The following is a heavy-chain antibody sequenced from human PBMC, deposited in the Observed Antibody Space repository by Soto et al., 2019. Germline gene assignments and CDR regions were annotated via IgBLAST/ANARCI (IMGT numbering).Heavy chain of an antibody. Sequence: GVSLRLSCAASGFTFRSYAMSWVRQAPGKGLEWVSAISGSGGSTYYADSVKGRFTISRDNSKNTLYLQMNSLRAEDTAVYYCAQGSQDRVGVTAAMIYYGMDGWGQGTTVTVAS. V-gene: IGHV3-23*01. J-gene: IGHJ6*02. D-gene: IGHD2-2*01. CDR1: GFTFRSYA. CDR2: ISGSGGST. CDR3: AQGSQDRVGVTAAMIYYGMDG.